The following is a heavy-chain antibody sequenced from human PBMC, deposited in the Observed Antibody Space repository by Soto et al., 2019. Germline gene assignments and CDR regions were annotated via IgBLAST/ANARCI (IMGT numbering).Heavy chain of an antibody. Sequence: SETLSLTCTVSGASMNNYYGSWVRQPPGKGLEWIGYMYYSGGSNSNPSLKGRVTISVDTSKNQISLKLTSVTTADTAVYYCVRSGHSFGGVMWGQGTLVTVSS. CDR3: VRSGHSFGGVM. D-gene: IGHD3-16*01. J-gene: IGHJ4*02. CDR2: MYYSGGS. V-gene: IGHV4-59*01. CDR1: GASMNNYY.